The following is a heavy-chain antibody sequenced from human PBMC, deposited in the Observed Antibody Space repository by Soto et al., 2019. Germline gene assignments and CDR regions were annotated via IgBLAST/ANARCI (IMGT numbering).Heavy chain of an antibody. Sequence: EVQLVQSGAEVKKPGESLTISCKGSGYTFSNYWITWVRQVPGKGLEWMGRIDPSDSYTTYSPSFQGHVSISGDKSVSTVYLHWSSLKASDTAVYYCARFCTDCTGTFFDFWGQGTLVTVSP. J-gene: IGHJ4*02. V-gene: IGHV5-10-1*01. CDR3: ARFCTDCTGTFFDF. CDR2: IDPSDSYT. D-gene: IGHD1-1*01. CDR1: GYTFSNYW.